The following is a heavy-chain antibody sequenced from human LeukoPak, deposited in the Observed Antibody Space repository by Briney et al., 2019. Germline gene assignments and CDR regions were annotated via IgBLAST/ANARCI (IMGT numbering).Heavy chain of an antibody. CDR2: IDPRGGIT. Sequence: ASVRVSCKAFGYTFTSYYIHWVRQAPGQGLEWMGIIDPRGGITTFAQKFQGRVTMTRDTSTSTVHMELSSLRSEDTAVYYCARDGAGPPRFDYWGQGTPVTVSS. CDR3: ARDGAGPPRFDY. D-gene: IGHD6-19*01. V-gene: IGHV1-46*01. CDR1: GYTFTSYY. J-gene: IGHJ4*02.